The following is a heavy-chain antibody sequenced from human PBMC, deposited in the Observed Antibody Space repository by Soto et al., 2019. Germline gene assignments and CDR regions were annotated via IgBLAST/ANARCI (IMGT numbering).Heavy chain of an antibody. CDR1: GFTFSSYW. D-gene: IGHD6-13*01. V-gene: IGHV3-7*01. Sequence: EVQLVESGGGLVQPGGSLRLSCVDSGFTFSSYWMSWVRQAPVKGLEWVGNIKQDGSEENYVDSVKGRFTISRDNAKNSMDPQMNSLRVEDTAVYYCARIAASGRGWDVWGQGTTVVVSS. CDR3: ARIAASGRGWDV. CDR2: IKQDGSEE. J-gene: IGHJ6*02.